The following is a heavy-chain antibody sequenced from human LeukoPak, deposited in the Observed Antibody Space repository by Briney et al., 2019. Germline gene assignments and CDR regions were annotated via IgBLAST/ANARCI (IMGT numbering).Heavy chain of an antibody. D-gene: IGHD6-19*01. CDR2: IYYSVTT. CDR3: ARPSSGKGY. CDR1: GGSISTYY. Sequence: PSETLSLTCTASGGSISTYYWSWIRQPPGKGLEWIGYIYYSVTTNYNPSLESRVTISVDTSKNQFSLMLSSVTAADTAVYYCARPSSGKGYWGQGTLVTVSS. J-gene: IGHJ4*02. V-gene: IGHV4-59*08.